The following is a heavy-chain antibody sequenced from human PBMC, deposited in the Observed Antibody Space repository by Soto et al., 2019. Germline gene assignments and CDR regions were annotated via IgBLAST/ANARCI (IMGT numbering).Heavy chain of an antibody. CDR3: ARVAHRKRRYSYWDY. CDR1: GGSISSGDYY. CDR2: IYYSGST. V-gene: IGHV4-30-4*01. J-gene: IGHJ4*02. D-gene: IGHD5-18*01. Sequence: NPSETLSLTCTVSGGSISSGDYYWSWIRQPPGKGLEWIGYIYYSGSTYYNPSLKSRVTISVDTSKNQFSLKLSSVTAADTAVYYCARVAHRKRRYSYWDYWGQGTLVTVSS.